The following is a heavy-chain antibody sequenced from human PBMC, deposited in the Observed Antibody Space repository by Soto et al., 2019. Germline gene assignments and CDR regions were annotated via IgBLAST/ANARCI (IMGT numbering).Heavy chain of an antibody. Sequence: QVQLQESGPGLVKPSQTLSLTCTVSGRPVSSGGYYWTWIRQHPGRGLEWIGYIYHIGSPSYNPSRENRLTISLDTSKNKFSLNLTSVPSADTAIYYCVRDRALDSSGHWFDTWGQGILVTVSS. CDR3: VRDRALDSSGHWFDT. J-gene: IGHJ5*02. D-gene: IGHD6-19*01. V-gene: IGHV4-31*03. CDR2: IYHIGSP. CDR1: GRPVSSGGYY.